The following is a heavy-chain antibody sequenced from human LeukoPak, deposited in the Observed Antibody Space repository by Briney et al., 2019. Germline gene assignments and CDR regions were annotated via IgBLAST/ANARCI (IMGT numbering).Heavy chain of an antibody. J-gene: IGHJ6*03. CDR2: ISWNSGSI. CDR1: GFTFDDYA. Sequence: TGGSLRLSCAASGFTFDDYAMHWVRQAPGKGLEWVSGISWNSGSIGYADSVKGRFTISRDNAKNSLYLQMNSLRAEDTAVYYCARGLVVVAAAPDYMDVWGKGTTVTVSS. CDR3: ARGLVVVAAAPDYMDV. D-gene: IGHD2-15*01. V-gene: IGHV3-9*01.